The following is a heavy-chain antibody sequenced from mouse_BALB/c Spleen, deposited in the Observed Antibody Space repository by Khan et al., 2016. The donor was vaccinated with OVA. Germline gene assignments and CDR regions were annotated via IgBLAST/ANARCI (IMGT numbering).Heavy chain of an antibody. CDR1: GFTFSTYG. V-gene: IGHV5-6*01. CDR3: SRLAYYYNSEGFAY. J-gene: IGHJ3*01. D-gene: IGHD1-1*01. Sequence: EVALVESGGDLVKPGGSLKLSCAASGFTFSTYGMSWVRQTPEKRLEWVATISTGGTYTYYPDSVKGRFTISRDNAKNTLYLQLSSLKSEDTAIXYCSRLAYYYNSEGFAYWGQGTLVTVSA. CDR2: ISTGGTYT.